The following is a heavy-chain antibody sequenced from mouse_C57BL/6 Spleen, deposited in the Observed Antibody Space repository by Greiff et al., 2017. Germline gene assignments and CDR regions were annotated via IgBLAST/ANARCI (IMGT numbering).Heavy chain of an antibody. CDR1: GYSITSGYY. J-gene: IGHJ4*01. D-gene: IGHD2-12*01. V-gene: IGHV3-6*01. CDR3: AREPADSYLYAMDY. CDR2: IGDDGSN. Sequence: EVQLQESGPGLVKPSQSLSLTCSVTGYSITSGYYWYWIRQFPGNKLEWGGYIGDDGSNNYNPSLKNRISITSDTSKNQFFLKMNSVTTEDTATYYCAREPADSYLYAMDYWGQGTSVTVSS.